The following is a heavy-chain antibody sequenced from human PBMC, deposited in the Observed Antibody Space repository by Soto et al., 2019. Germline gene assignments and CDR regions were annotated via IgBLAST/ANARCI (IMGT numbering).Heavy chain of an antibody. CDR2: IFQSGST. D-gene: IGHD6-19*01. CDR1: GGTIRSPDW. Sequence: SETLSLTCGVSGGTIRSPDWWTWVRQPPGKGLEWIGEIFQSGSTNYTPSLESRVTISVDKSKNQFSLALTSVTAADTAVYFCARGRGRYSSGWSWFDPWGQGILVTVSS. CDR3: ARGRGRYSSGWSWFDP. V-gene: IGHV4-4*02. J-gene: IGHJ5*02.